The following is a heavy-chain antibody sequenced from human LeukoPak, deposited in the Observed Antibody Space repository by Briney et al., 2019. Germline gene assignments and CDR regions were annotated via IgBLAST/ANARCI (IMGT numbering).Heavy chain of an antibody. Sequence: SVNVSCKASGGTFSSYAISWVRQDPGQGLEWMGGIIPIFGTANYAQKFQGRVTITADESTSTAYMELSSLRSEDTAVYYCARDSGDPSWNYAWYYFDYWGQGILVTVSS. CDR2: IIPIFGTA. J-gene: IGHJ4*02. D-gene: IGHD1-7*01. CDR3: ARDSGDPSWNYAWYYFDY. CDR1: GGTFSSYA. V-gene: IGHV1-69*13.